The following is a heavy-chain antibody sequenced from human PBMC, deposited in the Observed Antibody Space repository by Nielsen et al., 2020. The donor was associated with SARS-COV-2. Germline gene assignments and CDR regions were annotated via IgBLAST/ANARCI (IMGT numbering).Heavy chain of an antibody. Sequence: KVSCKGSGYKFATYWIAWVRQTPGKGLEWMGIIYPDDSDTRYSPSFQGQVTISADKSISTTYLQWNSLKASDSAMYYCARAGMIGTRPNWFDPWGQGTLVTVSS. CDR3: ARAGMIGTRPNWFDP. CDR1: GYKFATYW. CDR2: IYPDDSDT. D-gene: IGHD1-14*01. J-gene: IGHJ5*02. V-gene: IGHV5-51*01.